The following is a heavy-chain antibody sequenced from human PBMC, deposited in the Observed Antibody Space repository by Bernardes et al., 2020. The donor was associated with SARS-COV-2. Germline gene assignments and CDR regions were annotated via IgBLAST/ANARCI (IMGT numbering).Heavy chain of an antibody. D-gene: IGHD3-3*01. Sequence: SETLSLTCSVSGASISSTTYYWGWIRQPPGKGLEWIGSIYSSGTTYYNPSLESRVTISVDTSKNQLSLKLYSVTAADTAVYYCARESLEWFSHRGWFDPWGQGTLVTVSS. CDR2: IYSSGTT. CDR3: ARESLEWFSHRGWFDP. V-gene: IGHV4-39*02. J-gene: IGHJ5*02. CDR1: GASISSTTYY.